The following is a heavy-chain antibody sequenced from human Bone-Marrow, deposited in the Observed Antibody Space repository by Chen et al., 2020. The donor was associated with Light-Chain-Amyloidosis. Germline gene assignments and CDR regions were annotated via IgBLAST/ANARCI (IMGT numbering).Heavy chain of an antibody. Sequence: QVQLQESGPGLVKPSETLSLTCTVSGYSISSGYYWGWIRQPPGKGLEWIGSVYYTGTTYYNPSLKSRVTMSIDMSKNQFTLQLTSVTAADTAFYYCARDVTRDYGEGYRGWFDPWGQGTQVIVST. CDR3: ARDVTRDYGEGYRGWFDP. CDR2: VYYTGTT. V-gene: IGHV4-38-2*02. J-gene: IGHJ5*02. D-gene: IGHD4-17*01. CDR1: GYSISSGYY.